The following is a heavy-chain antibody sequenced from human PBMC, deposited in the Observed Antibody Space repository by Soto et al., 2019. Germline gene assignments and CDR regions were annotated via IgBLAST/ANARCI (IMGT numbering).Heavy chain of an antibody. CDR2: IAYDGSNK. CDR1: GFTFSSYG. Sequence: QVQLVESGGGVVQPGRSLRLSCAASGFTFSSYGMHWVRQAPGKRLEWVAVIAYDGSNKYYADSVKGRFTISRDNSKNTLYLQMNSLRAEDTAVYYCAKDFTPRSGWLTTVYYYYGMDVWGQGTTVTVSS. J-gene: IGHJ6*02. D-gene: IGHD6-19*01. V-gene: IGHV3-30*18. CDR3: AKDFTPRSGWLTTVYYYYGMDV.